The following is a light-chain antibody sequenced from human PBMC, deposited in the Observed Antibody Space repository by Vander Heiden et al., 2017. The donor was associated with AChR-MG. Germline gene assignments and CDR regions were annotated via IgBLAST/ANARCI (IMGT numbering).Light chain of an antibody. J-gene: IGKJ1*01. CDR2: GAS. CDR3: QQSYTATWT. CDR1: QSITSY. Sequence: DIQMTQSPSSLSASVGARATITCRASQSITSYLNWYQQKPGKAPKLLLYGASSLQSGVPSRFSGSGYGTDFTLTISSLQPEDFATYYCQQSYTATWTFGQGTKVEIK. V-gene: IGKV1-39*01.